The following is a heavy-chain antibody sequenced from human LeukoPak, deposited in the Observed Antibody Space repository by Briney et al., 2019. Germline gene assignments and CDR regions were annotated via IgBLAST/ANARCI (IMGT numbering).Heavy chain of an antibody. V-gene: IGHV3-48*04. D-gene: IGHD2-8*02. CDR2: ITTNSKTI. CDR3: ATYSDSTGYFKEAYSM. CDR1: GITFSRYS. J-gene: IGHJ3*02. Sequence: GGSLSLSCLISGITFSRYSMNWARQATRKGLEWVAYITTNSKTIYYRDSVRGLFAISRDNGKNFLYLQMTCLRVEDTAVYYCATYSDSTGYFKEAYSMWGQGTLVTVSS.